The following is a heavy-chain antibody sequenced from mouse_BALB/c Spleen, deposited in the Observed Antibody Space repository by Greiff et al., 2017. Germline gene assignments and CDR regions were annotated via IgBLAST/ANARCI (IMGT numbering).Heavy chain of an antibody. J-gene: IGHJ3*01. V-gene: IGHV1S29*02. Sequence: EVMLVESGPELVKPGASVKISCKASGYTFTDYNMHWVKQSHGKSLEWIGYIYPYNGGTGYNQKFKSKATLTVDNSSSTAYMELRSLTSEDSAVYYCASLDFAYWGQGTLVTVSA. CDR1: GYTFTDYN. CDR3: ASLDFAY. CDR2: IYPYNGGT.